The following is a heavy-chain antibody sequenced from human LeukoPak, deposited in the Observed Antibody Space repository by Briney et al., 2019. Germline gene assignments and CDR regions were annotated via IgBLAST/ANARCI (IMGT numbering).Heavy chain of an antibody. V-gene: IGHV4-61*09. CDR2: ISTSGRT. D-gene: IGHD5-18*01. CDR3: ARGLHGYTYGYVPWELYYYMDV. Sequence: PSQTLSLTCNVSGGSINSGRYYWSWIRQPAGRGLEWIGHISTSGRTSYSPSLKSRVTISVDTSKNQFSLKMSSVSAADTAVYYCARGLHGYTYGYVPWELYYYMDVWGKGTTVTTSS. J-gene: IGHJ6*03. CDR1: GGSINSGRYY.